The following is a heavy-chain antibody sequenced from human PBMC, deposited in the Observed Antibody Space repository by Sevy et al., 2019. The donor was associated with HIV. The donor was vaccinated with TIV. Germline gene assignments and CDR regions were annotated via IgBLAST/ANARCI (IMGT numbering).Heavy chain of an antibody. CDR1: GGSFSGYY. CDR3: ARATDYGDYVSTGDGMDV. D-gene: IGHD4-17*01. V-gene: IGHV4-34*01. J-gene: IGHJ6*02. CDR2: INHSGST. Sequence: SETLSLTCAVYGGSFSGYYWSWIRQPPGKGLEWIGEINHSGSTNYNPSPKSRVTISVDTSKNQFSLKLSSVTAADTAVYYCARATDYGDYVSTGDGMDVWGQGTTVTVSS.